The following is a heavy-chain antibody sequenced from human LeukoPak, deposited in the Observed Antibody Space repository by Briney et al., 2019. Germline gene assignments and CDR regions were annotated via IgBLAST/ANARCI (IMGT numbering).Heavy chain of an antibody. V-gene: IGHV3-30-3*01. CDR3: ARDFMGRLDY. D-gene: IGHD3-10*01. J-gene: IGHJ4*02. CDR1: GFTFSSYA. Sequence: QSGGSLRLSCAASGFTFSSYAMHWVRQAPGKGLEWVAVISYDGSNKYYADSVKGRFTISRDNSKNTLYLQMNRLRAENTAVYYCARDFMGRLDYWGQGTLVTVSS. CDR2: ISYDGSNK.